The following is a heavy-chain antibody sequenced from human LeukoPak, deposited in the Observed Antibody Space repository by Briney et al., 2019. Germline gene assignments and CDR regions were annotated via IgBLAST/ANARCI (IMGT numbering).Heavy chain of an antibody. CDR2: INHSGST. D-gene: IGHD3-9*01. CDR3: ARVWAGLNYDILTGYYADSPFDY. J-gene: IGHJ4*02. V-gene: IGHV4-34*01. Sequence: SETLSLTCAVYGGSFSGYYWSWIRQPTGKGLEWIGEINHSGSTNYNPSLKSRVTISVDTSKNQFSLKLSSVTAADTAVYYCARVWAGLNYDILTGYYADSPFDYWGQGTLVTVSS. CDR1: GGSFSGYY.